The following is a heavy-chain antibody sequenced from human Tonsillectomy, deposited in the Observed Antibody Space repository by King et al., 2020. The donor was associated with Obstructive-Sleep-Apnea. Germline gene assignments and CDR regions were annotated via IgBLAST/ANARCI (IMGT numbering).Heavy chain of an antibody. CDR3: ARECNRGINMVRGVICYYGMDV. Sequence: VQLVESGGGLVQPGGSLRLSCAASGFTVSSNYMSWVRQAPGKGLEWVSVIYSGGSTYYADSVKGRFTISRDNSKNTLYLQMNSLRAEDTAVYYCARECNRGINMVRGVICYYGMDVWGQGTTVTVSS. D-gene: IGHD3-10*01. J-gene: IGHJ6*02. V-gene: IGHV3-66*01. CDR1: GFTVSSNY. CDR2: IYSGGST.